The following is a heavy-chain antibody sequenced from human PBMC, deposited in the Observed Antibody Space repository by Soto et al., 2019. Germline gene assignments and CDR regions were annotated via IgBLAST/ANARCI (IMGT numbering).Heavy chain of an antibody. V-gene: IGHV3-66*01. D-gene: IGHD3-10*01. J-gene: IGHJ6*03. CDR2: LYSAGRI. CDR3: ASYYGAGGNYYFFDV. Sequence: EVQAVESGGGLVQPGGSLRRSCAASGFTVSSKYMGWVRQAPGNGLECVSVLYSAGRIHYADSVKGRFTISRDNSGTTLYRQMNSLRAEDTAVYYCASYYGAGGNYYFFDVCGKGTTVTVSS. CDR1: GFTVSSKY.